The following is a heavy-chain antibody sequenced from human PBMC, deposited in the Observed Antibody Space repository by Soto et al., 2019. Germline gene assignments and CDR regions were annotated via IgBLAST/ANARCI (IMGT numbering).Heavy chain of an antibody. Sequence: PSETLSLTCTVAGGSNSIYYWSWIRQPAGKGLEWIGRIFTSESTNYNPSLKSRVTMSADTSKNQFSLKLRSVTAADTAVYYCAVDYGGNCFDYCDQGLRVTVAS. CDR2: IFTSEST. CDR1: GGSNSIYY. V-gene: IGHV4-4*07. CDR3: AVDYGGNCFDY. D-gene: IGHD2-21*01. J-gene: IGHJ4*02.